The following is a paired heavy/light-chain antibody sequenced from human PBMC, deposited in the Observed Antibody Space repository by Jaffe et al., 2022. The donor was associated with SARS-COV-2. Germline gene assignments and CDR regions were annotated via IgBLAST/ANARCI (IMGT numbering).Heavy chain of an antibody. CDR2: ISSTGGS. CDR3: ARRVDRSGASPPDNWFDP. V-gene: IGHV4-59*02. J-gene: IGHJ5*02. Sequence: QVQLQESGPGLVKPSETLSLTCSVSGASVNSYDWNWVRQPPGKGLEWIACISSTGGSLGGSLSNPSLTRRVTISLDTSKNQFSLRLSSVTAADTAVYYCARRVDRSGASPPDNWFDPWGQGTLVTVSS. CDR1: GASVNSYD. D-gene: IGHD3-22*01.
Light chain of an antibody. CDR3: QHRYSWPLT. CDR2: DVS. Sequence: EIVLTQSPATLSLSPGERATLSCRASQSVSNSLAWYQQKPGQAPRLLIYDVSNRVTGIPARFSGSGSGTDFTLTISGLEPEDFAVYYCQHRYSWPLTFGGGTKVEIK. J-gene: IGKJ4*01. V-gene: IGKV3-11*01. CDR1: QSVSNS.